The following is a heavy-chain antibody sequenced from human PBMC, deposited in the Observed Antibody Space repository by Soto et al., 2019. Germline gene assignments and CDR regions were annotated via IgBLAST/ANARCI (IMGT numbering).Heavy chain of an antibody. V-gene: IGHV3-33*01. J-gene: IGHJ6*01. CDR2: IWYDGSNK. Sequence: HPGGSLRLSCAASGFTFSSYGMHWVRQAPGKGLEWVAVIWYDGSNKYYADSVKGRFTISRDNSKNTLYLQMNSLRAEDTAVYYYPLPYCSGPSYYCIDVWRRGTPVTVSS. CDR3: PLPYCSGPSYYCIDV. CDR1: GFTFSSYG. D-gene: IGHD2-8*02.